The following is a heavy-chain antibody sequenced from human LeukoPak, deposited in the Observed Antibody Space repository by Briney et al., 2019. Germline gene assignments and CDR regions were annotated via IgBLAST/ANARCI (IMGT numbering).Heavy chain of an antibody. CDR2: ISSSSSYI. J-gene: IGHJ4*02. D-gene: IGHD2-2*01. V-gene: IGHV3-21*01. Sequence: PGGSLRLSCAASGFTFSSYSMNWVRQAPGKGLEWFSSISSSSSYIYYADSVKGRFTISRDNAKNSLYLQMNSLRAEDTAVYYCAREVMGDIVVVPAATDYWGQGTLVTVSS. CDR1: GFTFSSYS. CDR3: AREVMGDIVVVPAATDY.